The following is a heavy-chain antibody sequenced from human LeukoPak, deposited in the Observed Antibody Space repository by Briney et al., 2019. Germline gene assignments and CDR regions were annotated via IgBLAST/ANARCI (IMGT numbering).Heavy chain of an antibody. CDR3: ARLRIAVAGLDAFDI. Sequence: PSETLSLTCIVSGGSISSNSYYWGWIRQPPGTGLEWIGIIYYSGGTYYNPSLKSRVTISLDTSKNQFSLRLSSVTAADTAVYYCARLRIAVAGLDAFDIWGQGTKVTVSA. CDR2: IYYSGGT. V-gene: IGHV4-39*01. J-gene: IGHJ3*02. D-gene: IGHD6-19*01. CDR1: GGSISSNSYY.